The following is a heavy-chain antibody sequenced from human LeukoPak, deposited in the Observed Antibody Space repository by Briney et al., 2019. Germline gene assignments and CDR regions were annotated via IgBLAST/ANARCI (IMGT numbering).Heavy chain of an antibody. V-gene: IGHV3-15*01. CDR2: IKSKSAGGTT. J-gene: IGHJ4*02. Sequence: GGSLRLSCAASGFGFSGTWMSWVRQAPGKGLEWVGRIKSKSAGGTTDYAAPVQGRFTISRDDSKNTIYLQMDSLKTEDTAVYSCTADRYGSGSHYLAFRGQGTLVTVSS. CDR3: TADRYGSGSHYLAF. CDR1: GFGFSGTW. D-gene: IGHD3-10*01.